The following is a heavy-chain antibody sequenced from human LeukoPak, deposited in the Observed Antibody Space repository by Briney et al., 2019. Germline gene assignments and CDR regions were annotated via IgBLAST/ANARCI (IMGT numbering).Heavy chain of an antibody. V-gene: IGHV1-2*02. Sequence: ASVKVSCKASGYTFTDYYIHWVRQAPGQGLEWMGWINPHSGGTNYAQKFQGRATMTRDTSMSTVYMELSRLRSDDTAVYYCARALMFDYWGQGTLVTVSS. CDR2: INPHSGGT. CDR1: GYTFTDYY. J-gene: IGHJ4*02. CDR3: ARALMFDY.